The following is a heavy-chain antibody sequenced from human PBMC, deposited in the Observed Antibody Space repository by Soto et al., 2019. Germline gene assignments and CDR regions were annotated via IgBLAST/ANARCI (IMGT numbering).Heavy chain of an antibody. Sequence: PGGSRRLSXAASGFTFSSYWMSWVRQAPGKGLEWVANIKQDGSEKYYVDSVKGRFTISRDNAKNSLYLQMNSLRAEDTAVYYCAGDLEHYYGSGSYIDYWGQGTLVTVSS. V-gene: IGHV3-7*01. CDR1: GFTFSSYW. CDR2: IKQDGSEK. D-gene: IGHD3-10*01. CDR3: AGDLEHYYGSGSYIDY. J-gene: IGHJ4*02.